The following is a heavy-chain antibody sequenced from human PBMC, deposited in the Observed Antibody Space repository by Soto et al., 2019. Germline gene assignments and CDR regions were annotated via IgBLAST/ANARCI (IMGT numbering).Heavy chain of an antibody. CDR2: IIPILGIA. CDR3: ARYRGSSPYNCSDP. D-gene: IGHD6-13*01. Sequence: QVQLVQSGAEVKKPGSSVKVSSKASGGTFSSYTISWVRQAPGQGLEWMGRIIPILGIANYAQKFQGRVTSTADNSTSTAYMERSSLSSEATAVYYWARYRGSSPYNCSDPGGQGTLDTVSS. V-gene: IGHV1-69*02. J-gene: IGHJ5*02. CDR1: GGTFSSYT.